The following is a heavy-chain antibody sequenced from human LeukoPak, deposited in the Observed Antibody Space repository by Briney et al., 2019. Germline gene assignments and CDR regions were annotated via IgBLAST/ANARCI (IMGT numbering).Heavy chain of an antibody. CDR3: ARHGIVVVTPDDAFDI. CDR1: GGSISSSSYY. CDR2: IYYSGST. D-gene: IGHD2-21*02. Sequence: SETLSLTCTVSGGSISSSSYYWGWIRQPPGKGLEWLGSIYYSGSTYYNPSLKSRVTISVDTSKNQFSLKLSSVTAADTAVYYCARHGIVVVTPDDAFDIWGQGTMVTVSS. V-gene: IGHV4-39*01. J-gene: IGHJ3*02.